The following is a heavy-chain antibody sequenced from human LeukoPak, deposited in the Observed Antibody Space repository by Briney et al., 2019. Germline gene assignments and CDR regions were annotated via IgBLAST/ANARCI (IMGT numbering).Heavy chain of an antibody. CDR1: GGSISSGSYY. CDR3: AIGREGHFDI. Sequence: SETLSLTCTVSGGSISSGSYYWSWIRQPAGRGLEWIGRIYTSGNTNYNPSLKSRVTISVDTPKNQFSLRLSSVTAADTAVYYCAIGREGHFDIWGQGTMVTVSS. CDR2: IYTSGNT. V-gene: IGHV4-61*02. J-gene: IGHJ3*02.